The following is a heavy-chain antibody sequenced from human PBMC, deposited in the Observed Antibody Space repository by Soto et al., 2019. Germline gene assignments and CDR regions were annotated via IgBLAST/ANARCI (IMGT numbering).Heavy chain of an antibody. CDR1: GFTISSYA. CDR3: ARAFYGDYRDAFDI. CDR2: ISYDGSNK. D-gene: IGHD4-17*01. V-gene: IGHV3-30-3*01. J-gene: IGHJ3*02. Sequence: GGSLTLSCAASGFTISSYAIHCVRRAPGRRVQGGAVISYDGSNKYYADSVKGRFTISKDNSKNTLYLQMNGLRAEDTAVYYCARAFYGDYRDAFDIWGQGTMVTVSS.